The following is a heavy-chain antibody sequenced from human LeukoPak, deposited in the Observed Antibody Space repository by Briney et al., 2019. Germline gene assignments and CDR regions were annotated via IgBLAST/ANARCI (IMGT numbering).Heavy chain of an antibody. Sequence: PSETLSLTCTVSGDSISSGTSFWVWIRQPPGKGLEWIGSIDDIGSTYYNPPLKSRVTVSADTSKNQFYLRLSSVTAADTAVYYCARATPFTYYYDSRGYRSLFFQQWGQGTLVTVSS. J-gene: IGHJ1*01. D-gene: IGHD3-22*01. CDR2: IDDIGST. V-gene: IGHV4-39*02. CDR3: ARATPFTYYYDSRGYRSLFFQQ. CDR1: GDSISSGTSF.